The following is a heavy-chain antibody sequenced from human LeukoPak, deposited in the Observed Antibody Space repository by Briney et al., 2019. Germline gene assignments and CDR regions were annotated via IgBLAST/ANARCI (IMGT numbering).Heavy chain of an antibody. CDR2: ISSNGGST. CDR3: ARGSAPNYDFWSGYYREDYFDY. D-gene: IGHD3-3*01. V-gene: IGHV3-64*01. CDR1: GFTFSSYA. Sequence: GGSLRLSCAASGFTFSSYAMHWVRQAPGKGLEYVSAISSNGGSTYYANSVKGRFTISRDNSKNTLYLQMGSLRAEDMAVYYCARGSAPNYDFWSGYYREDYFDYWGQGTPVTVSS. J-gene: IGHJ4*02.